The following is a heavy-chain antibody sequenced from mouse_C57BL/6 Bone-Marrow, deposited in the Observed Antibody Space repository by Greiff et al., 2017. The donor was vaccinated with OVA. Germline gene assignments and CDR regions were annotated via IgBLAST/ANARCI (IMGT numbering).Heavy chain of an antibody. V-gene: IGHV14-4*01. CDR1: GFNIKDDY. J-gene: IGHJ3*01. CDR3: TSGEYGSSYGFAY. D-gene: IGHD1-1*01. Sequence: EVKLEESGAELVRPGASVKLSCTASGFNIKDDYMHWVKQRPEQGLEWIGWIDPENGDTEYASKFQGKATITADTSSNTAYLQLSSLTSEDTAVYYCTSGEYGSSYGFAYWGQGTLVTVSA. CDR2: IDPENGDT.